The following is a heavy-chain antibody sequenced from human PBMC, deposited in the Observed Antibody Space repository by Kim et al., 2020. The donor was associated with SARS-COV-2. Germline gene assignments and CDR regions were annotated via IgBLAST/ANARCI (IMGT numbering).Heavy chain of an antibody. CDR1: GFTFDDYA. J-gene: IGHJ5*02. V-gene: IGHV3-43D*03. D-gene: IGHD3-10*01. Sequence: GGSLRLSCAASGFTFDDYAMHWVRQAPGKGLEWVSLISWDGGSTYYADSVKGRFTISRDNSKNSLYLQMNSLRAEDTALYYCAKACSGLLWFGELSLDAWGQGTLVTVSS. CDR2: ISWDGGST. CDR3: AKACSGLLWFGELSLDA.